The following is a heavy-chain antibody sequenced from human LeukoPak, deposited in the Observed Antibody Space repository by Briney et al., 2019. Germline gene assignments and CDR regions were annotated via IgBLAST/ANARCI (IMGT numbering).Heavy chain of an antibody. J-gene: IGHJ3*02. D-gene: IGHD3-9*01. V-gene: IGHV4-39*07. CDR1: GGSISSSSYY. CDR2: IYYSGST. Sequence: SETLSLTCTVSGGSISSSSYYWGWIRQPPGKGLEWIGCIYYSGSTYYNPSLKSRVTISVDTSKNQFSLKLSSVTAADTAVYYCARGYHDILTGPHDAFDIWGQGTMVTVSS. CDR3: ARGYHDILTGPHDAFDI.